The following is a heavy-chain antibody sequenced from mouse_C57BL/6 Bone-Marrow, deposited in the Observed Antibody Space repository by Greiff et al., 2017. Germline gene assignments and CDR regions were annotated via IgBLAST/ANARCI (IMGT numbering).Heavy chain of an antibody. CDR1: GYTFTSYW. J-gene: IGHJ3*01. D-gene: IGHD2-4*01. V-gene: IGHV1-53*01. CDR3: ARPFYDYDEGSWFAY. Sequence: QVQLQQPGTELVKPGASVKLSCKASGYTFTSYWMHWVKQRPGQGLEWIGNINPSNGGTNYNEKFKSKATLTVDKSSSTACMQLSSLTSEDSAVYYCARPFYDYDEGSWFAYWGQGTLVTVSA. CDR2: INPSNGGT.